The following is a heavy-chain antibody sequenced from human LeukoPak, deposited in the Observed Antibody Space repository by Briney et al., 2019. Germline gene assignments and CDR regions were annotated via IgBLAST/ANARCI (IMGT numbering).Heavy chain of an antibody. D-gene: IGHD2-15*01. CDR3: AKALVVVVAAGFDP. V-gene: IGHV3-23*01. Sequence: PGGSLRLSCAASGFTFSNYAMSWVRQAPGKGLEWVSAISGSGGSTYYADSVKGRFTISRDNSKNTLYLQMNSLRAEDTAVYYCAKALVVVVAAGFDPWGQGTLVTVSS. CDR1: GFTFSNYA. CDR2: ISGSGGST. J-gene: IGHJ5*02.